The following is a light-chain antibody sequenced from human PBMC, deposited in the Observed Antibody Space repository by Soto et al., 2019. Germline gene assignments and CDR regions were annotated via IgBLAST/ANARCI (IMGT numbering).Light chain of an antibody. Sequence: DIQMTQSPSSLSASVGDTVTITCRASQVINNYLAWFQQRPGKVPKLLIYAASTLQSGVPSRFRGSRSGTDFTLTISSLQPEDVATYYCQNYDSAPRTFGQGTKVEIK. J-gene: IGKJ1*01. V-gene: IGKV1-27*01. CDR3: QNYDSAPRT. CDR2: AAS. CDR1: QVINNY.